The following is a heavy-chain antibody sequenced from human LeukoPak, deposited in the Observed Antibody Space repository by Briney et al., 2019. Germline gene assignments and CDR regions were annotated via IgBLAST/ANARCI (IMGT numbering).Heavy chain of an antibody. V-gene: IGHV3-20*01. CDR3: ARDLVVVAATHDAFDI. D-gene: IGHD2-15*01. CDR2: INWNGGST. CDR1: GFTFDDYG. J-gene: IGHJ3*02. Sequence: GGSLRLSCAASGFTFDDYGMSWVRQAPGKGLEWVSGINWNGGSTGYADSVKGRFTTSRDNAKNSLYLQMNSLRAEDTALYHCARDLVVVAATHDAFDIWGQGTMVTVSS.